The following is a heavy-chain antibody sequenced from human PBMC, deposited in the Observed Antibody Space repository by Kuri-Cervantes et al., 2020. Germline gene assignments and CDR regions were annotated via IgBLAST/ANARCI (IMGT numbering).Heavy chain of an antibody. J-gene: IGHJ3*02. D-gene: IGHD1-26*01. CDR2: ITESGYST. Sequence: GGSLRLSCVASGFTFSNYALSWVRQAPGKGLEWVSAITESGYSTYYADSVKGRFTISRENSKNTLYLQMNSLRAEDTAVYYCSTDLYSGIYYSDAFDIWGQGTMVTVSS. CDR3: STDLYSGIYYSDAFDI. V-gene: IGHV3-23*01. CDR1: GFTFSNYA.